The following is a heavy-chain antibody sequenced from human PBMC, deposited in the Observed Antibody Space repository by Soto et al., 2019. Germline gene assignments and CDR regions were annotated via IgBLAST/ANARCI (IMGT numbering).Heavy chain of an antibody. Sequence: QVQLVESGGGVVQPGRSLNLSCSASGFTFSTYSMHWVRQGPGKGLEWLAVISFDGRKIYYSDSVKGRLTISRDNAKNRLYLQMNSLSVEDTAVCYCARSRSWYDDHWGQGTLVTVSS. CDR1: GFTFSTYS. V-gene: IGHV3-30*04. D-gene: IGHD6-13*01. J-gene: IGHJ5*02. CDR2: ISFDGRKI. CDR3: ARSRSWYDDH.